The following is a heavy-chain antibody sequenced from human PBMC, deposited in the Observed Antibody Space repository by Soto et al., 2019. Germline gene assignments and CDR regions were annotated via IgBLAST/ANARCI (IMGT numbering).Heavy chain of an antibody. CDR2: IYYIGST. CDR3: ARDSFRDTGMAYYYYGMDV. J-gene: IGHJ6*02. Sequence: SXTLSLTCTVSGGSINSGGYYWTWIRQHPGKGLEWIGYIYYIGSTYYNPSLKSRVTISVDTSKNQFSLKLSSVTAADTSVYYCARDSFRDTGMAYYYYGMDVWGRGTTVTVSS. D-gene: IGHD5-18*01. CDR1: GGSINSGGYY. V-gene: IGHV4-31*03.